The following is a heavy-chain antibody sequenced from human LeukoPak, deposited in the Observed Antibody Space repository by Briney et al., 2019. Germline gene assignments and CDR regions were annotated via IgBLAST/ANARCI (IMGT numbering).Heavy chain of an antibody. Sequence: PGGSLRLSCAASGFTFKTYGMHWVRQAPGKGLDWVAFIAKDGSNKYYADSVKGRFTVSRDNSKNRLYLQMNSLRAEDTAVYYCAKDRRAGSYDYWGQGTLVTVSS. CDR3: AKDRRAGSYDY. D-gene: IGHD3-10*01. CDR2: IAKDGSNK. CDR1: GFTFKTYG. V-gene: IGHV3-30*02. J-gene: IGHJ4*02.